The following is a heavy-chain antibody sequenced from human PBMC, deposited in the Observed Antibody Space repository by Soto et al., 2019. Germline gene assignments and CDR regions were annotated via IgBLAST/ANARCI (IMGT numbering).Heavy chain of an antibody. V-gene: IGHV3-49*04. D-gene: IGHD6-19*01. J-gene: IGHJ6*04. CDR2: IRSKAYVGTT. Sequence: PGESRRLAYGAPGCTFGDFDMNWVRQAPAKGQKRLGGIRSKAYVGTTKHAASVRGTFPILRDDSTSIAHLTIKRPRHEDTALSSCARGEDHDGCPLMDAWVKGTTDTVST. CDR1: GCTFGDFD. CDR3: ARGEDHDGCPLMDA.